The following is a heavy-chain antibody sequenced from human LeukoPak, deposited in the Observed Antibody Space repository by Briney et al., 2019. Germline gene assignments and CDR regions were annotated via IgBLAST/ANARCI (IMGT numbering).Heavy chain of an antibody. J-gene: IGHJ4*02. V-gene: IGHV1-3*01. CDR1: GYTFTSYA. CDR3: ARALAAAGTDQDFDY. CDR2: INAGNGNT. Sequence: ASVKVSCKASGYTFTSYAMHWVRQAPGQRLEWMGWINAGNGNTKYSQKFQGRVTMTRDTSTSTVYMELSSLRSEDTAVYYCARALAAAGTDQDFDYWGQGTLVTVSS. D-gene: IGHD6-13*01.